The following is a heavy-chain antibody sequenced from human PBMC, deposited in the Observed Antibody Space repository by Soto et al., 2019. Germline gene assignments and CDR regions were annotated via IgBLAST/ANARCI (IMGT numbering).Heavy chain of an antibody. CDR1: GGTFSSYA. D-gene: IGHD2-21*02. J-gene: IGHJ6*02. CDR2: IIPIFGTA. V-gene: IGHV1-69*12. Sequence: QVQLVQSGAEVKKPGSSVKVSCKASGGTFSSYAITWVRQAPGQGLEWMGGIIPIFGTADYAQKFQGRGTITADEATSTAYMERSSRRSEDTAVYYCASPVATVYYYFVMDVWGQGTTVTVSS. CDR3: ASPVATVYYYFVMDV.